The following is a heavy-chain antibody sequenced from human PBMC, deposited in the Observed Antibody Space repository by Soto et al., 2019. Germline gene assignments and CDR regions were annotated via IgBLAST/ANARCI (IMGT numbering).Heavy chain of an antibody. D-gene: IGHD1-1*01. V-gene: IGHV1-2*02. CDR1: RYIFTAYF. CDR2: INPNNGAT. CDR3: ASHDPGARFDP. J-gene: IGHJ5*02. Sequence: HVQLMQSGAEVKKPGASVKVSCKAPRYIFTAYFIHWVRQAPGQGREWMGWINPNNGATHYGLSFQGRVTMTRDTSISTAYMELSSLRSDDTAVYYCASHDPGARFDPWGQGTLVIVSS.